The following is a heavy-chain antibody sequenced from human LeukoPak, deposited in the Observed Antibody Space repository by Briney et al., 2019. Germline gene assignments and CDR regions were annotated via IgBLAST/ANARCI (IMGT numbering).Heavy chain of an antibody. V-gene: IGHV3-43*01. CDR3: AKDSTGLYYFDY. Sequence: GGSLRLSCAASGFTFDDYTMHWVRQAPGKGLEWVSLITWDGGSTYYADSVKGRFTISRDNSKNSLYLQMNSLGTEDTALYYCAKDSTGLYYFDYWGQGTLVTVSS. CDR1: GFTFDDYT. CDR2: ITWDGGST. D-gene: IGHD3-22*01. J-gene: IGHJ4*02.